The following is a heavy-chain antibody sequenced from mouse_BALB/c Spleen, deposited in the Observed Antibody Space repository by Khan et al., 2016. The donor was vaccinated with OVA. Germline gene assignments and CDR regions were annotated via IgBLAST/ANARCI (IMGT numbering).Heavy chain of an antibody. V-gene: IGHV3-2*02. J-gene: IGHJ4*01. CDR3: ARSLYYSYGYALDC. Sequence: EVQLQESGPGLVKPSQSLSLTCTVTGYSITSDYAWNWIRQLPGNKLEWMGYISSTGSTNYNPSLKSRISITRDTSKNQFFLQLKSVTTEDTATYDCARSLYYSYGYALDCWGRGTSVTVAS. CDR2: ISSTGST. D-gene: IGHD2-14*01. CDR1: GYSITSDYA.